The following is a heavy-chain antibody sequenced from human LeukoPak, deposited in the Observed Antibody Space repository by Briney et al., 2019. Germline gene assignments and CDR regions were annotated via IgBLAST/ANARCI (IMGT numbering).Heavy chain of an antibody. Sequence: GGSLRLSCAASGFSVSADYMTWVRQAPGKGLEWVSVIYPGGGTYYADSVKGRFSMSRDNSKKMLYLQMNSLRAEDTAVYYCTKGGSRVQGAPYFLEHWGQGTLVTVSS. D-gene: IGHD3-16*01. CDR1: GFSVSADY. J-gene: IGHJ1*01. CDR3: TKGGSRVQGAPYFLEH. V-gene: IGHV3-53*01. CDR2: IYPGGGT.